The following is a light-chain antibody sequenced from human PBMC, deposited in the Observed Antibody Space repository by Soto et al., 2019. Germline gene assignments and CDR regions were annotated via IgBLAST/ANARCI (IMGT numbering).Light chain of an antibody. CDR1: QSISRY. V-gene: IGKV1-39*01. J-gene: IGKJ3*01. CDR3: QESYSAPSFT. Sequence: DIQKTQSPSSLSASIRDRVTITCRASQSISRYLNWYQQKPGRTPKLLIYAASSLQSGVPSRFSGSGSGTDFTLTISSLQPEDFATYYCQESYSAPSFTFGPGTKVDIK. CDR2: AAS.